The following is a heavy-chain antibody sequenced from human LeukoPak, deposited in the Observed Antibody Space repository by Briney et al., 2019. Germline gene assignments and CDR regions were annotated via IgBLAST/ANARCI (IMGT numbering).Heavy chain of an antibody. CDR3: AADIVVVPAAMGWFDP. CDR1: GFTFSTYA. CDR2: ISGSGGST. Sequence: GGSLRLSCVASGFTFSTYAMNWVRQAPGKGLEWVSAISGSGGSTYYADSVKGRFTISRDNSKNTLYLQMNSLRAEDTAVYYCAADIVVVPAAMGWFDPWGQGTLVTVSS. D-gene: IGHD2-2*01. J-gene: IGHJ5*02. V-gene: IGHV3-23*01.